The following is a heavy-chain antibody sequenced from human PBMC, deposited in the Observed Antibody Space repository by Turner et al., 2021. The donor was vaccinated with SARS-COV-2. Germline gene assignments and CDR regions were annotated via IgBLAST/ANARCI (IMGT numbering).Heavy chain of an antibody. Sequence: EVQLVESGGGLVKPGGSLRLSRAASGFTFSRHSMNWVRQAPRKGLEWVSSISSSSNYIYYADSVKGRFTISRDNAKNSLFLQMNSLRAEDTAVYYCARARWDYYDSSGYYPDAFDIWGQGTMVTVSS. V-gene: IGHV3-21*01. CDR3: ARARWDYYDSSGYYPDAFDI. D-gene: IGHD3-22*01. CDR2: ISSSSNYI. CDR1: GFTFSRHS. J-gene: IGHJ3*02.